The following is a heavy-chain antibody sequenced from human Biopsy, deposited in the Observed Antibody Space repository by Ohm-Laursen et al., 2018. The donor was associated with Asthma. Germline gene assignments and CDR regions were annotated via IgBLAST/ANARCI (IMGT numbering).Heavy chain of an antibody. J-gene: IGHJ5*02. CDR3: ARDTRPNWFDP. CDR1: GFIFSNYA. Sequence: RSLRLSCTASGFIFSNYALHWVRQAPGKGLEWVAVMSFDGRQTYYADSVKGRFTISRDNAKNSLYLQMNSLRAEDTAVYYCARDTRPNWFDPWGQGTLVTVSS. CDR2: MSFDGRQT. D-gene: IGHD3-3*01. V-gene: IGHV3-30*04.